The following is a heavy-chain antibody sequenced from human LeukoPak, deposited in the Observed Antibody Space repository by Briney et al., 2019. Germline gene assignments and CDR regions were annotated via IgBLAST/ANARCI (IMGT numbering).Heavy chain of an antibody. V-gene: IGHV1-18*01. CDR3: ARAYSGSYYYY. Sequence: ASVKVSCTASGYTFTSYGISWVRQAPGQGLEWMGWISAYNGNTEYAQKFQGRVTMTTDTSTSTAYMEVRSLRSDDTAVYYCARAYSGSYYYYWGQGTLVTVSS. D-gene: IGHD1-26*01. J-gene: IGHJ4*02. CDR2: ISAYNGNT. CDR1: GYTFTSYG.